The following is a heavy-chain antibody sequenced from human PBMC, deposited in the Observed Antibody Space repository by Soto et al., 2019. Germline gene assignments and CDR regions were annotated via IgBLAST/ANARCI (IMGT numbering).Heavy chain of an antibody. CDR2: IYYSGST. J-gene: IGHJ4*02. Sequence: PSETLCLTCTVSGGSISSGDYYWSWIRQPPGKGLEWIGYIYYSGSTYYTPSLKSRVTISVHTSKNQFSLKLSSVTAADTAVYYCARGSYYYDSGGYSPYWGQGTLVNVSS. V-gene: IGHV4-30-4*01. CDR1: GGSISSGDYY. CDR3: ARGSYYYDSGGYSPY. D-gene: IGHD3-22*01.